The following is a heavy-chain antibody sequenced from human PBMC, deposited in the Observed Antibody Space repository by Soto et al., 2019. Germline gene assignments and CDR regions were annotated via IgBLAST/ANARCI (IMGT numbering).Heavy chain of an antibody. CDR2: IITIFGTA. V-gene: IGHV1-69*01. D-gene: IGHD1-1*01. J-gene: IGHJ6*02. Sequence: QVQLVQSGAEVKKPGSSVKVSCKASGGTFSSYAISWVRQAPGQGLEWMGGIITIFGTANYAQKFQGRGTTAADECSSTAYIELSSLRSEDTAVYYCAGHDGLYYYGGMDVWGQGTTVTVSS. CDR3: AGHDGLYYYGGMDV. CDR1: GGTFSSYA.